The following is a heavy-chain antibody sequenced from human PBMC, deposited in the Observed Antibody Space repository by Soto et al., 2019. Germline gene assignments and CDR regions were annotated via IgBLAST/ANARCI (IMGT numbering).Heavy chain of an antibody. Sequence: SVPLSVTCTVSGGSIISSSYYWGWIRQSPGKGLEWIGSFYYSGSTYYSPSLKSRVTISGDTSKKQISLRLSSVTATDTAVYYCARISVASRYMDVWGKGATVTVSS. D-gene: IGHD5-12*01. V-gene: IGHV4-39*01. CDR3: ARISVASRYMDV. CDR1: GGSIISSSYY. CDR2: FYYSGST. J-gene: IGHJ6*03.